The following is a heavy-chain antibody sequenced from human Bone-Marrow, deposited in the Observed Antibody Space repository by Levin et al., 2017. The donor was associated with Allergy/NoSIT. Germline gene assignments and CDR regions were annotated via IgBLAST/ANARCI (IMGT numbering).Heavy chain of an antibody. V-gene: IGHV2-5*02. CDR1: GFSLRTRGVS. CDR3: AHITPNRYCSGGTCSPFDD. J-gene: IGHJ4*02. D-gene: IGHD2-15*01. Sequence: SGPTLVKPTQTLTLTCTFSGFSLRTRGVSVGWIRQPPGKALEWLALIYWDDDKRYNPSLKSRLTITKDTSKNQVVLTMTDLDPVDTATFYCAHITPNRYCSGGTCSPFDDWGQGTLVTVS. CDR2: IYWDDDK.